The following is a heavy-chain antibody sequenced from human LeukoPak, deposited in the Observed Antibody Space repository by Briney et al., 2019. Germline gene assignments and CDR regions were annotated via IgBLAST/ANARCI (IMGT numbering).Heavy chain of an antibody. J-gene: IGHJ4*02. CDR3: AKGRYSSSSYYFDY. CDR1: GFTFSSYA. CDR2: ISGSGGST. D-gene: IGHD6-6*01. Sequence: HAGGSLRLSCAASGFTFSSYAMSWVRQAPGKGLEWVSAISGSGGSTYYADSVKGRFTISRDNSKNTLYLQMNSLRAEDTAVYYCAKGRYSSSSYYFDYWGQGTLVTVSS. V-gene: IGHV3-23*01.